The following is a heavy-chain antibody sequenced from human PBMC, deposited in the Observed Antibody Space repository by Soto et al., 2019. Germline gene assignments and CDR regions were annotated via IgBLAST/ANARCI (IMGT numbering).Heavy chain of an antibody. CDR2: VSHDGRNT. Sequence: VQLVESGGGEVQPGRALRLSCAASGYAFGDYAMHWVRQAPGKGLEWVAVVSHDGRNTHYADSVKGRFTISRDSSKNTVSLAMTSLRAEDTAVYYCAKGGRQWLVTSDFNYWGQGALVTVSS. CDR3: AKGGRQWLVTSDFNY. J-gene: IGHJ4*02. D-gene: IGHD6-19*01. V-gene: IGHV3-30*18. CDR1: GYAFGDYA.